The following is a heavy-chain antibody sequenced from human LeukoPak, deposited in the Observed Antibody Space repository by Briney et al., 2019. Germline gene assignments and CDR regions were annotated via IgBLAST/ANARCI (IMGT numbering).Heavy chain of an antibody. D-gene: IGHD6-19*01. Sequence: GGSLRLSCAASRFTFSSYGMHWVRQAPGKGLEWVAVISYDGSNKYYADSVKGRFTISRDNSKNTLYLQMNSLRAEDTAVYYCAKGSRIAVALDYWGQGTLVTVSS. CDR1: RFTFSSYG. CDR3: AKGSRIAVALDY. CDR2: ISYDGSNK. V-gene: IGHV3-30*18. J-gene: IGHJ4*02.